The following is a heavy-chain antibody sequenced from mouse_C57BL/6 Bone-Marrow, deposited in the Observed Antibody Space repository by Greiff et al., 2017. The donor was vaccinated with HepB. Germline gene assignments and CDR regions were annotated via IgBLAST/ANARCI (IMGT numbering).Heavy chain of an antibody. V-gene: IGHV1-58*01. J-gene: IGHJ1*03. CDR2: IYIGNGYT. CDR3: ASPNYYGSSFWYFDV. Sequence: DVQLQESGAELVRPGSSVKMSCKTSGYTFTSYVINWVKQRPGQGLEWIGYIYIGNGYTEYNEKFKGKATLTSDTSSSTAYMQLSSLTSEDSAIYFCASPNYYGSSFWYFDVWGTGTTVTVSS. D-gene: IGHD1-1*01. CDR1: GYTFTSYV.